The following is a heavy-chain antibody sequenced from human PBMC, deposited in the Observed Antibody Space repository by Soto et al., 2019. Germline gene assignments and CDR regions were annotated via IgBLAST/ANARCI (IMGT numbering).Heavy chain of an antibody. CDR2: INPSGGST. J-gene: IGHJ6*02. V-gene: IGHV1-46*01. D-gene: IGHD2-21*01. CDR3: ARSPGWSLFPTQASYYYYGMDV. CDR1: GYTFTSYY. Sequence: ASVKVSCKASGYTFTSYYMHWVRQAPGQGLEWMGIINPSGGSTSYAQKFQGRVTMTRDTSTSTVYMELSSLRSEDTAVYYCARSPGWSLFPTQASYYYYGMDVWGQGTTVTVSS.